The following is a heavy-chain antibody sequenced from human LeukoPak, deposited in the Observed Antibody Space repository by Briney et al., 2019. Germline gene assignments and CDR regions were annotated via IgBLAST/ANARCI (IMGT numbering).Heavy chain of an antibody. CDR1: GFTFSSLA. J-gene: IGHJ4*02. CDR2: ISDSGGTT. D-gene: IGHD6-19*01. V-gene: IGHV3-23*01. Sequence: GGSLRLSCAASGFTFSSLAMGWVRQAPGKGLEWVSVISDSGGTTYYADSVKGRFTISRDNSRNTLFLQMNSLRVEDTAVYFCAKDARRTSGWYFFDHWGQGTLVTVSS. CDR3: AKDARRTSGWYFFDH.